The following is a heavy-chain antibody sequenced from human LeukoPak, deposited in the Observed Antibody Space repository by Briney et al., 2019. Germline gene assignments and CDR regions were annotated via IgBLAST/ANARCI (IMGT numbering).Heavy chain of an antibody. V-gene: IGHV3-23*01. CDR2: ISGRGGST. J-gene: IGHJ4*02. D-gene: IGHD3-22*01. Sequence: GGSLRLSCAASGFTFSSYAMRWVRQAPGKGLEWVSTISGRGGSTYYAESVKGRFTISRDNSKNTLYLQMNRLRAEDTAVYYCAKEGSSSYYYGDYWGQGTLVTVSS. CDR3: AKEGSSSYYYGDY. CDR1: GFTFSSYA.